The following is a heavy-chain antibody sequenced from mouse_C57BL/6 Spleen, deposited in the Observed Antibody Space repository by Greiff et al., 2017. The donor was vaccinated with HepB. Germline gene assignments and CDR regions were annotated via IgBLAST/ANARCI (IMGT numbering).Heavy chain of an antibody. CDR3: AREGQLRLGFDY. J-gene: IGHJ2*01. V-gene: IGHV5-17*01. CDR1: GFTFSDYG. Sequence: EVQLVESGGGLVKPGGSLKLSCAASGFTFSDYGMHWVRQAPEKGLEWVAYISSGSSTIYYADTVKGRFTISRDNAKNTLFLQMTSLRSEDTAMYYCAREGQLRLGFDYWGQGTTLTVSS. D-gene: IGHD3-2*02. CDR2: ISSGSSTI.